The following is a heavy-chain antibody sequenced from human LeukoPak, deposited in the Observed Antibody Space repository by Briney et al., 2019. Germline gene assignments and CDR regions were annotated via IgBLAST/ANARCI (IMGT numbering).Heavy chain of an antibody. CDR1: GFTFSSYA. CDR2: IYSGGST. CDR3: ASRDKGYYYGMDV. D-gene: IGHD5-24*01. V-gene: IGHV3-66*01. J-gene: IGHJ6*02. Sequence: GGSLRLSCAASGFTFSSYAMSWVRQAPGKGLEWVSLIYSGGSTYYADSVKGRFTISRDNSKNTLYLQMNSLRAEDTAVYYCASRDKGYYYGMDVWGQGTTVTVSS.